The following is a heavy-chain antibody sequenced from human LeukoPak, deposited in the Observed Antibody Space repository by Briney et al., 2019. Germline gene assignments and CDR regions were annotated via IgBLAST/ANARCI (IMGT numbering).Heavy chain of an antibody. D-gene: IGHD3-10*01. J-gene: IGHJ3*02. CDR1: GYTFTGYY. CDR2: ISPNSGGT. V-gene: IGHV1-2*02. CDR3: ARRLLWFGQNAFDI. Sequence: ASVKVSCKASGYTFTGYYMHWVRQAPGQGLEWMGWISPNSGGTNYAQKFQGRVTMTRDTSISTAYMELSRLRSDDTAVYYCARRLLWFGQNAFDIWGQGTMVTVSS.